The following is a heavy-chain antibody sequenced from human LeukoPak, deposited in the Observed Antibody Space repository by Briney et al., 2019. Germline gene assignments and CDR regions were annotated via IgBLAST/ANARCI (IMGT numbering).Heavy chain of an antibody. CDR3: AREERGYNYFDY. Sequence: PSQTLSLTCTVSGXSISSGGYYWSWIRQHPGKGLEWIGYIYYSGSTYYNPSLKSRVTISVDTSKNQFSLKLSSVTAADTAVYYCAREERGYNYFDYWGQGTLVTVSS. CDR1: GXSISSGGYY. J-gene: IGHJ4*02. CDR2: IYYSGST. V-gene: IGHV4-31*03. D-gene: IGHD1-1*01.